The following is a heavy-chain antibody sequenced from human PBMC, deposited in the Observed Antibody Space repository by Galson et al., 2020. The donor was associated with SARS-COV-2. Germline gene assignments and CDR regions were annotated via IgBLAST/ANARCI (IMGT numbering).Heavy chain of an antibody. Sequence: GGSLRLSCSASGFTFSTHTMYWVRQPPGKGLEYVSGISSDGGSKQYADSVRGRFTISRANSKNTLFLQMSSLRREDTAVYYCAGVDPWGQGTLVTVSS. CDR2: ISSDGGSK. CDR3: AGVDP. D-gene: IGHD3-10*01. CDR1: GFTFSTHT. J-gene: IGHJ5*02. V-gene: IGHV3-64D*09.